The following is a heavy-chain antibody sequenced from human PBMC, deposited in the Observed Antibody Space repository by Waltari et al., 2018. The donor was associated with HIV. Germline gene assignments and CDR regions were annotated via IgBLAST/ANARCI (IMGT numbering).Heavy chain of an antibody. CDR2: VRDVDST. V-gene: IGHV3-23*01. CDR3: AKDDRATRGLDN. Sequence: EVQLLESGGGLVPPGGSLRLSCAASGFRFRIYAMSWVRQAPGEGLEWVAVVRDVDSTYYVDSVKGRFIISRDDSKDTLYLQMNSLRVEDTAVYYCAKDDRATRGLDNWGQGTLVTVSS. D-gene: IGHD5-12*01. CDR1: GFRFRIYA. J-gene: IGHJ4*02.